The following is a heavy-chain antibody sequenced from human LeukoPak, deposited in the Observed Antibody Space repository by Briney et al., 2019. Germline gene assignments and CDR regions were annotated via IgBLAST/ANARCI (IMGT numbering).Heavy chain of an antibody. V-gene: IGHV4-39*01. CDR2: MSHSGTT. CDR1: GGSVTTSSYY. J-gene: IGHJ4*02. D-gene: IGHD3-10*01. Sequence: PSETLSLTCSVSGGSVTTSSYYWGWVRQPPGKGLEWIGSMSHSGTTWYSPSLESRVTISADTSSNQFSLRLASVTATDTAVYYCANRGLYGYFTSWGQGTLVTVSS. CDR3: ANRGLYGYFTS.